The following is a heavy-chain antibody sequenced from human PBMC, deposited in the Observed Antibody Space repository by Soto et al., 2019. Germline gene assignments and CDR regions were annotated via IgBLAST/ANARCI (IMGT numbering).Heavy chain of an antibody. CDR2: ISYDGSKK. Sequence: PGGSLRLSCAAFGFTFSSYSMYWVRQAPGKGLEWVAVISYDGSKKYYADSVKGRFTISRDNSKNTLYLKMNNLRTEDTAIYYCARGSDGYNPDYFDYWGQGTLVTVSS. J-gene: IGHJ4*02. V-gene: IGHV3-30-3*01. CDR1: GFTFSSYS. D-gene: IGHD5-12*01. CDR3: ARGSDGYNPDYFDY.